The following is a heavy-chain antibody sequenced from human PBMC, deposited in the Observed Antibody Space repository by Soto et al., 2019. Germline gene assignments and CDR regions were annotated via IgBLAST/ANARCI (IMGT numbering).Heavy chain of an antibody. CDR2: IWYDGSNK. CDR1: GLTFSSYG. J-gene: IGHJ4*02. CDR3: ARDWHASSGYNRYYFDY. V-gene: IGHV3-33*01. D-gene: IGHD3-22*01. Sequence: QVQLVESGGGVVQPGRSLRLSCVASGLTFSSYGRHWVRQAPGKGLEWVAVIWYDGSNKYYADSVKGRFTISRDNSKNPLYLQMNSLRAEDTAVYYCARDWHASSGYNRYYFDYWGQGTLVTVSS.